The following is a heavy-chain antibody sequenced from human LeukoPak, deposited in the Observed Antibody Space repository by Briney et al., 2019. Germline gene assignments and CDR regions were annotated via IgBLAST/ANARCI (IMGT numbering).Heavy chain of an antibody. Sequence: GGSLRLSCAASGFTFSTYAMSWVRQAPGKGLEWVSAISGSGGNTYYADSVKGRFTVSRDNSKNTLYLQMNSPRAEDTAVYYCAKDWNIGRSDYYSAVDAFDIWGQGTVVTVSS. V-gene: IGHV3-23*01. CDR3: AKDWNIGRSDYYSAVDAFDI. D-gene: IGHD3-22*01. CDR1: GFTFSTYA. CDR2: ISGSGGNT. J-gene: IGHJ3*02.